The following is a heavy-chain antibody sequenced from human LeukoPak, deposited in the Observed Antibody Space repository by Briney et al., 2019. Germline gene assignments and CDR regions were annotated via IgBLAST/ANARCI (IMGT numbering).Heavy chain of an antibody. D-gene: IGHD6-6*01. CDR1: GGSFSGYY. CDR3: ASLNSSSPGGDY. Sequence: SETLSLTCAVYGGSFSGYYWSWIRQPPGKGLEWIGEINHSGSTNYNPSLKSRVTISVDTSKNQFSLKLSSVTAADTAVYYCASLNSSSPGGDYWGQGTLVTVSS. V-gene: IGHV4-34*01. J-gene: IGHJ4*02. CDR2: INHSGST.